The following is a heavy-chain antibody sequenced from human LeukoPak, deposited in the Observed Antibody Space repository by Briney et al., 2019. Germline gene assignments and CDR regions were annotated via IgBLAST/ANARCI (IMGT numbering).Heavy chain of an antibody. CDR3: AKGLKPYYYYYMDV. J-gene: IGHJ6*03. Sequence: GGSLRLSCAASGFTFSSYAMSWVRQAPGKGLERVSAISGSGGSTYYADSVKGRFTISRDNSKNTLYLQMNSLRAEDTAVYYCAKGLKPYYYYYMDVWGKGTTVTVSS. V-gene: IGHV3-23*01. CDR1: GFTFSSYA. CDR2: ISGSGGST.